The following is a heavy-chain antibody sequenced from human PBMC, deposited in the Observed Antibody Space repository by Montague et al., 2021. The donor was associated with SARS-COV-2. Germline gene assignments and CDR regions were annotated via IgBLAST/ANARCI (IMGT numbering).Heavy chain of an antibody. Sequence: SETLSLTCTVSGGSISSSSYYWGWIRQPPGKGLEWIGSIYYSGSTYYNPSLKSRVTISVDTSKNQFSLKLSSVTAADTAVCYCFLYSSSSRWFDPWGQGTLVTVSS. CDR2: IYYSGST. D-gene: IGHD6-13*01. CDR3: FLYSSSSRWFDP. CDR1: GGSISSSSYY. J-gene: IGHJ5*02. V-gene: IGHV4-39*01.